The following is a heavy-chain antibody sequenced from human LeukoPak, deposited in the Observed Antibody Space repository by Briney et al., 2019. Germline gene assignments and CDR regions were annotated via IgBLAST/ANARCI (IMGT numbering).Heavy chain of an antibody. V-gene: IGHV3-11*04. CDR2: ISSSGSTI. Sequence: GGSLRLSCAASGFTFSDYYMSWIRQAPGKGLEWVSYISSSGSTIYYADSVKGRFTISRDNSKNTLYLQMNSLRAEDTAVYYCAKTSGDYALDYWGQGTRVTVSS. J-gene: IGHJ4*02. CDR3: AKTSGDYALDY. CDR1: GFTFSDYY. D-gene: IGHD4-17*01.